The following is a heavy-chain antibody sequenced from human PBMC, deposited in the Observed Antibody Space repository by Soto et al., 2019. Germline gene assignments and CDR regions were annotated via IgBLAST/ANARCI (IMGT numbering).Heavy chain of an antibody. J-gene: IGHJ6*02. Sequence: ASVKVSCKASGYTFTSYYMHWVRQAPGQGLEWMGIINPSGGSTTYAQKFQGRVTMTRDTSTSTVYMDLSSLRSEDTAVYYCARTDVRFLEGPSSYYYAMDVWGQGTTVTVSS. CDR3: ARTDVRFLEGPSSYYYAMDV. V-gene: IGHV1-46*01. CDR2: INPSGGST. CDR1: GYTFTSYY. D-gene: IGHD3-3*01.